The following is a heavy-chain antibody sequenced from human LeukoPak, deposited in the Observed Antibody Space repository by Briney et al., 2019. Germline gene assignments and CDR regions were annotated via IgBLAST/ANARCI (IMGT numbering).Heavy chain of an antibody. CDR1: GFTFDSYS. V-gene: IGHV3-23*01. J-gene: IGHJ3*02. Sequence: GGSLRLSCAASGFTFDSYSMAGVRQAPGKGLEWVAVISAYSRATFYADSVKGRFTISRDNSKNTLYLQMNSLRAEDTAVYYCAKDPIYYVSGRFDIWGQGTMVTVSS. CDR3: AKDPIYYVSGRFDI. D-gene: IGHD3-10*01. CDR2: ISAYSRAT.